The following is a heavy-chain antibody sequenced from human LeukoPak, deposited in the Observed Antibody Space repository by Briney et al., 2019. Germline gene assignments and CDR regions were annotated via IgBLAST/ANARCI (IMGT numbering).Heavy chain of an antibody. CDR3: ARSDGYGLVGI. Sequence: PSETLSLTCRVSGASINSGSNYWGWIRQPPGKTLEWIGSIYSSGSTYYNPSLKSRVIIMIDTPKNHFSLTLSSVTAADTAVYYCARSDGYGLVGIWGQGTMVTVSS. CDR1: GASINSGSNY. D-gene: IGHD5-18*01. J-gene: IGHJ3*02. CDR2: IYSSGST. V-gene: IGHV4-39*07.